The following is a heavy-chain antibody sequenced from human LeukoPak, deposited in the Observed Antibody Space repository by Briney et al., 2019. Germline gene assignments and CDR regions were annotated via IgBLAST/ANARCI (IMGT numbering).Heavy chain of an antibody. CDR2: IHNSGGI. J-gene: IGHJ6*03. Sequence: SETLSLTCTVSDGSISSYYWSWIRQPPGKGLEWIGYIHNSGGINYDPSLKSRVTISIDTSKNQISLRLTSVTAADAAVYYCARLGVVVTHYYYMDVWGKGTTVTVFS. D-gene: IGHD3-22*01. V-gene: IGHV4-59*08. CDR1: DGSISSYY. CDR3: ARLGVVVTHYYYMDV.